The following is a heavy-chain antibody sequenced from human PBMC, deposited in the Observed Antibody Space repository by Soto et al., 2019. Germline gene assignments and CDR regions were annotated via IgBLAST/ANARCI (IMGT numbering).Heavy chain of an antibody. CDR2: ISSSGSTI. CDR3: ASALGYSSSWYMWAFDI. Sequence: QVQLVESGGGLVKPGGSLRLSCAASGFTFSDYYMSWIRQAPGKGLEWVSYISSSGSTIYYADSVKGRFTISRDNAKNSLYLQMNSLRAEDTAVYYCASALGYSSSWYMWAFDIWDQGTMVTVSS. CDR1: GFTFSDYY. V-gene: IGHV3-11*01. D-gene: IGHD6-13*01. J-gene: IGHJ3*02.